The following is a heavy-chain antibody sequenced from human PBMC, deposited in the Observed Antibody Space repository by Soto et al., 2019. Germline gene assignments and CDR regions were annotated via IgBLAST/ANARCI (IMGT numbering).Heavy chain of an antibody. D-gene: IGHD3-10*01. J-gene: IGHJ4*02. V-gene: IGHV1-18*01. CDR2: ISSYNGHT. Sequence: QVQLVQSGGEVTRPGASVSVSCKASGYTFNSYGISWVRQAPGQGLEWMGWISSYNGHTDYARKFQGRVAMTTDISTTSVSMELRGLRSDDTAVYYCARGRSRGARAFDNWGQGTLVTVSS. CDR1: GYTFNSYG. CDR3: ARGRSRGARAFDN.